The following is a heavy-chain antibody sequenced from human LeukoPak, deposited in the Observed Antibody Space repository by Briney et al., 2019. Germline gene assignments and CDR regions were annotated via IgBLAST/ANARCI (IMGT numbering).Heavy chain of an antibody. CDR2: ISYSNII. V-gene: IGHV3-48*01. CDR3: AREKMILRFGPIPVGI. J-gene: IGHJ3*02. Sequence: GGSLRLSCAASGFTFSTYSMNWVRQAPGKGLEWVSYISYSNIIYYADSVKGRFTISRDNAKNSLYLQMNSLRAEDTAVYYCAREKMILRFGPIPVGIWGQGTMVTVSS. CDR1: GFTFSTYS. D-gene: IGHD3-3*01.